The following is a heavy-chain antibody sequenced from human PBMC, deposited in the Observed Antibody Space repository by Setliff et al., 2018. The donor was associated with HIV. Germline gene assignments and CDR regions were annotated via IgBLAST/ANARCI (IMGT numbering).Heavy chain of an antibody. CDR3: ARDIVVVRDYYYMDV. Sequence: SGPTLVNPTQTLTLTCTFSGFSFNTRGMCVSWIRQPPGKALEWLARIDWDDDKFYSPSLKTRLLISKDTSKNQVVLTMTNMDPVDTATYYCARDIVVVRDYYYMDVWGKGTTVTVSS. D-gene: IGHD2-15*01. CDR2: IDWDDDK. V-gene: IGHV2-70*17. CDR1: GFSFNTRGMC. J-gene: IGHJ6*03.